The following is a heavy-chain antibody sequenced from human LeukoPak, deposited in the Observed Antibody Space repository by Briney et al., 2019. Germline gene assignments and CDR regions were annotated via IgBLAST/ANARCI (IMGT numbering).Heavy chain of an antibody. CDR2: IWYDGSNK. V-gene: IGHV3-33*06. Sequence: PGRSLRLSCAASEFTFSSYGMHWVRQAPGKGLEWVALIWYDGSNKYYADSVKGRFTISRDNSKNTLYLQMNSLRAEDTAIYYCAKDLSPSGGFWGQGALVTVSS. J-gene: IGHJ4*02. CDR1: EFTFSSYG. CDR3: AKDLSPSGGF. D-gene: IGHD5-12*01.